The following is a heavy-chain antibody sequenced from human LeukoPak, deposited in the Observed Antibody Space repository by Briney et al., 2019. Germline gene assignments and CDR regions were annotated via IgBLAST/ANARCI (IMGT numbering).Heavy chain of an antibody. CDR2: INAHDGKR. Sequence: ASVKVSCKASGYTFTNFGISWVRQAPGQGLEWMGWINAHDGKRNYALKHEDRVIMTTDTSTSTVYMELRGLRSDDTAVCYCARRSTLYSSGWFYFDYWGQGTLVTVSS. CDR3: ARRSTLYSSGWFYFDY. J-gene: IGHJ4*02. D-gene: IGHD6-19*01. V-gene: IGHV1-18*01. CDR1: GYTFTNFG.